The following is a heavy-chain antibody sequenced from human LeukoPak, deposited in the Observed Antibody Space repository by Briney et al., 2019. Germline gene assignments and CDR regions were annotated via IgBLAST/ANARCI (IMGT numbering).Heavy chain of an antibody. V-gene: IGHV1-69*05. CDR2: VIPIFGTA. CDR1: GGPFDSYA. D-gene: IGHD1-1*01. Sequence: ASVKVSCQASGGPFDSYAISWVQQAPGQGLEWMGGVIPIFGTANYAQRFQGRVTITTDESTSTAYMELSSLRSEDTAVYYCARDVRLERLIRGAFDIWGQGTMVTVSS. J-gene: IGHJ3*02. CDR3: ARDVRLERLIRGAFDI.